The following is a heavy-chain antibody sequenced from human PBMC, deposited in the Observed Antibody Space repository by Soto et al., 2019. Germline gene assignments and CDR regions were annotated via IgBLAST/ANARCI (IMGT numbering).Heavy chain of an antibody. D-gene: IGHD1-26*01. V-gene: IGHV4-39*01. CDR3: ARHEGELGWYYYYGMDV. J-gene: IGHJ6*02. CDR2: IYYSGST. Sequence: LSLTCTVSGGSISSSSYYWGWIRQPSGKGLEWIGSIYYSGSTYYNPSLKSRVTISVDTSKNQFSLKLSSVTTADTAVYYCARHEGELGWYYYYGMDVWGQGTTVTVSS. CDR1: GGSISSSSYY.